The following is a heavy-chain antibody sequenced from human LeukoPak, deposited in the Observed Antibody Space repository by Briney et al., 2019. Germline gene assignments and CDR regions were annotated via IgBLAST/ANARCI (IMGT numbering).Heavy chain of an antibody. CDR2: INHSGST. J-gene: IGHJ5*02. CDR1: GGSFSGYY. Sequence: SETLSLTCAVYGGSFSGYYWSWIRQPPGKGLEWIGEINHSGSTNYNPSLKSRVTISVDTSKNQFSLKLSFVTAADTAVYYCARGGCSSTSCSSYDWFDPWGQGTLVTVSS. D-gene: IGHD2-2*01. CDR3: ARGGCSSTSCSSYDWFDP. V-gene: IGHV4-34*01.